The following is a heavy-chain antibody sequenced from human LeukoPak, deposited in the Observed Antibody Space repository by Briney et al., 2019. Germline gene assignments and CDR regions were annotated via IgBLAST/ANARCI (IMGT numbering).Heavy chain of an antibody. D-gene: IGHD4-17*01. J-gene: IGHJ4*02. CDR1: GYTFTGYY. V-gene: IGHV1-2*02. Sequence: ASVKVSCKASGYTFTGYYMHWVRQAPGQGLEWMGWINSNSGGTNYAQKLQGRVTMTTDTSTSTAYMELRSLRSDDTAVYYCARGIHYGVQASDYWGQGTLVTVSS. CDR3: ARGIHYGVQASDY. CDR2: INSNSGGT.